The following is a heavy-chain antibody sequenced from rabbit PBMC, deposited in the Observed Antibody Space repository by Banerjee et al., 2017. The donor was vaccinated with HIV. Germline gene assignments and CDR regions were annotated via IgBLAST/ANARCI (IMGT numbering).Heavy chain of an antibody. D-gene: IGHD8-1*01. CDR1: GFSFSNKYV. CDR3: ARSAGSGGYTYPYYFNL. CDR2: INSSSRNV. Sequence: QEQLEESGGDLVKPEGSLTITCTASGFSFSNKYVMCWVRQAPGKGLEWIGCINSSSRNVVYASWATGRFTISKTSSTTVTLQMTSLTAADTATYFCARSAGSGGYTYPYYFNLWGPGTLVTVS. V-gene: IGHV1S45*01. J-gene: IGHJ4*01.